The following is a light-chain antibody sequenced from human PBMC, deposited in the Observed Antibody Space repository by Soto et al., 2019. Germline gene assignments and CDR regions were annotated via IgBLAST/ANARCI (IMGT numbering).Light chain of an antibody. J-gene: IGKJ1*01. CDR1: QSVSSN. CDR2: GAS. Sequence: EIVMTQSPATVSVSPGERATLSCRASQSVSSNLAWYQQKPGQAPRLLIYGASTRATGIPARFSGSGSGTEFTLTINSLQSEDFAVYYCQQYNNRPPWTFGQGTKVEIK. CDR3: QQYNNRPPWT. V-gene: IGKV3-15*01.